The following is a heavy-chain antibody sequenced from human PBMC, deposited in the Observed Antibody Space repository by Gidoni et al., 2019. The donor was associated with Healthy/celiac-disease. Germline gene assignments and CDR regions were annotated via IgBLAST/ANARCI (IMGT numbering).Heavy chain of an antibody. CDR3: ARARPGIAAAGTAVTLDY. CDR1: GGSISSYY. Sequence: LVKPSETLSLTCTVSGGSISSYYWSWIRQPPGKGLEWIGYIYYSGSTNYNPSLKSRVTISVDTSKNQFSLKLSSVTAADTAVYYCARARPGIAAAGTAVTLDYWGQGTLVTVSS. D-gene: IGHD6-13*01. V-gene: IGHV4-59*01. J-gene: IGHJ4*02. CDR2: IYYSGST.